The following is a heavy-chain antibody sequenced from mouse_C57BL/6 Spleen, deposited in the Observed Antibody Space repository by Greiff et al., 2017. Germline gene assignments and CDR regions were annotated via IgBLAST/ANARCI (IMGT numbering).Heavy chain of an antibody. D-gene: IGHD1-1*01. Sequence: QVQLQQPGAELVKPGASVKLSCKASGYTFTSYWMHWVKQRPGQGLEWIGMIHPNSGSTNYNEKFKSKATLTVDKSSSTAYMQLSSLTSEDSAVYYCARGYYGSSPWFADWGQGTLVTVSA. CDR3: ARGYYGSSPWFAD. J-gene: IGHJ3*01. CDR2: IHPNSGST. CDR1: GYTFTSYW. V-gene: IGHV1-64*01.